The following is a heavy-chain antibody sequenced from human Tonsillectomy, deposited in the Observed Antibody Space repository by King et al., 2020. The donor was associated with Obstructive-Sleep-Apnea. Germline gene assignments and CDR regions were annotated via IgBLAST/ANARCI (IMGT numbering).Heavy chain of an antibody. Sequence: VQLVESGGGLVKPGGSLRLYCAASGFTFSDYYMSWIRQAPGKGLEWVAYIRSSGSTIYYADSVKGRFTISRDNAKNSLSLQMNSQRAEDTAVYYGARADSSGWFSAFDIWGQGRMVTVSS. V-gene: IGHV3-11*01. J-gene: IGHJ3*02. CDR2: IRSSGSTI. CDR3: ARADSSGWFSAFDI. D-gene: IGHD6-19*01. CDR1: GFTFSDYY.